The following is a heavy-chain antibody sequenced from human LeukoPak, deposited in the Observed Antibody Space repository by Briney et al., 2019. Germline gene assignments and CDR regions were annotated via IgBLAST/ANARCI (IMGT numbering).Heavy chain of an antibody. CDR2: IIPIFGTA. J-gene: IGHJ4*02. Sequence: SVKVSCKASGGTFSSYAISWVRQAPGQGLEWMGGIIPIFGTANYAQKFQGRVTITADESTSTAYMELSSLRSEDTAVYYCAIEATPSLRPFDYWGQGTLVTVSS. CDR3: AIEATPSLRPFDY. V-gene: IGHV1-69*13. CDR1: GGTFSSYA.